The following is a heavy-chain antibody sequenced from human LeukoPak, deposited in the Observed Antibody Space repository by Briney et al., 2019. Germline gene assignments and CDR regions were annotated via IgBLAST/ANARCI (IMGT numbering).Heavy chain of an antibody. CDR1: GFTFSSYE. CDR2: ISSSGSTI. V-gene: IGHV3-48*03. D-gene: IGHD2-15*01. J-gene: IGHJ4*02. CDR3: AKDLGYCGVGSCTTIDY. Sequence: GGSLRLSCAASGFTFSSYEMNWVRQAPGKGLEWVSYISSSGSTIYYADSVKGRFTISRDNAKNSLYLQMNSLRAEDTAVYYCAKDLGYCGVGSCTTIDYWGQGTLVTVSS.